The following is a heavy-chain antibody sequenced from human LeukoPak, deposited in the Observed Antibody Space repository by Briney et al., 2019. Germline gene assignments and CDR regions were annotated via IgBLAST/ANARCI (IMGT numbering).Heavy chain of an antibody. CDR2: ISWNGARI. CDR1: GFTFAEYT. Sequence: GGSLRLSCAASGFTFAEYTMHWVRQAPGKGLEWVSLISWNGARIHYGDSVKGRFIISRDNSKNSLYLQMNSLRTEDTALYYCVKDLVAASENVRGWYPMDYWGQGTLVTASS. V-gene: IGHV3-43*01. CDR3: VKDLVAASENVRGWYPMDY. D-gene: IGHD6-19*01. J-gene: IGHJ4*02.